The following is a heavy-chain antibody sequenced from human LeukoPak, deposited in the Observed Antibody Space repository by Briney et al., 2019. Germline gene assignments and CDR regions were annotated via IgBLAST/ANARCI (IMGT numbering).Heavy chain of an antibody. CDR2: ISSSSSYI. D-gene: IGHD5-12*01. Sequence: PGGSLRLSCAASGFTFSCYSMNWVRQAPGKGLEWVSSISSSSSYIYYADSVKGRFTISRDNAKNSLYLQMNSLRAEDTAVYYCARDPGYSGYDPDPGWGQGTMVTVSS. J-gene: IGHJ3*01. CDR3: ARDPGYSGYDPDPG. V-gene: IGHV3-21*01. CDR1: GFTFSCYS.